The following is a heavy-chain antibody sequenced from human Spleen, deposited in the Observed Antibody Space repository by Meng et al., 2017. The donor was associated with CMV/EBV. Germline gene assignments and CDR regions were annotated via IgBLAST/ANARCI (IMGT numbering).Heavy chain of an antibody. J-gene: IGHJ4*02. D-gene: IGHD2-2*01. CDR3: ASYQLLSYFDY. Sequence: GGSLRLSCAASGFTFDDYGMSWVRQAPGKGLEWVSAISGSGGSTYYADSVKGRFTISRDNSKNTLYLQMNSLRAEDTAVYYCASYQLLSYFDYWGQGTLVTVSS. CDR1: GFTFDDYG. V-gene: IGHV3-23*01. CDR2: ISGSGGST.